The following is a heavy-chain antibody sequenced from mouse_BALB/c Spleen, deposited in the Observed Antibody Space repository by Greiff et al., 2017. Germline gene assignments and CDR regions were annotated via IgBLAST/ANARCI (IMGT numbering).Heavy chain of an antibody. Sequence: VQLQQSGGDLVKPGGSLKLSCAASGFTFSSYGMSWVRQTPDKRLEWVATISSGGSYTYYPDSVKGRFTISRDNAKNTLYLQMSSLKSEDTAMYYCARRDGNYDAMDYWGQGTSVTVSS. V-gene: IGHV5-6*01. CDR1: GFTFSSYG. CDR2: ISSGGSYT. J-gene: IGHJ4*01. CDR3: ARRDGNYDAMDY. D-gene: IGHD2-1*01.